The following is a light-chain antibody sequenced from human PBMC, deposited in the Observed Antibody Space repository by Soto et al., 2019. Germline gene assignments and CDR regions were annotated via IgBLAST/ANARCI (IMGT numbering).Light chain of an antibody. CDR2: GVK. CDR1: GRDIGAYDY. V-gene: IGLV2-14*01. Sequence: QSVLTQPASESGSPGQSITISCTGSGRDIGAYDYVSWYQQHPGKAPKLLIYGVKNRPSGVSYRFSASKSAFTASLTISGLQAEDEAHYYCSSYTTSYFYVFGPGTKVTV. CDR3: SSYTTSYFYV. J-gene: IGLJ1*01.